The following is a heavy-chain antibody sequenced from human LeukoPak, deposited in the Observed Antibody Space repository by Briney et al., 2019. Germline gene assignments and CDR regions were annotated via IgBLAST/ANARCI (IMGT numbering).Heavy chain of an antibody. CDR1: GFTFSSFA. CDR3: ARALRIYYYFDY. CDR2: ISGSGGTT. D-gene: IGHD1-26*01. J-gene: IGHJ4*02. V-gene: IGHV3-23*01. Sequence: GGSLRLSCAASGFTFSSFAMNWVRQAPGKGLEWVSSISGSGGTTYYAGSVKGRFTISRDNSKNTLFLQMNSLRAEDTAVYYCARALRIYYYFDYWGQGTLVTVSS.